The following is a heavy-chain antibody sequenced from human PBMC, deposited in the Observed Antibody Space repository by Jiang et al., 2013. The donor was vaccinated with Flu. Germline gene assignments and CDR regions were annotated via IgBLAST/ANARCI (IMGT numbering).Heavy chain of an antibody. CDR1: GYSFTSYW. V-gene: IGHV5-51*01. J-gene: IGHJ4*02. CDR2: IYPGDSDT. CDR3: ARHPGRYCSGGSCYKTPDY. D-gene: IGHD2-15*01. Sequence: GAEVKKPGESLKISCKGSGYSFTSYWIGWVRQMPGKGLEWMGIIYPGDSDTRYSPSFQGQVTISADKSISTAYLQWSSLKASDTAMYYCARHPGRYCSGGSCYKTPDYWGQGTLVTVSS.